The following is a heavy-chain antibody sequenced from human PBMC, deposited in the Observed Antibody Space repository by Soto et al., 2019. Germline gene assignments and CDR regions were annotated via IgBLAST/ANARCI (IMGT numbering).Heavy chain of an antibody. V-gene: IGHV1-8*01. Sequence: GASVKVSCKASGYTFTSYDINWVRQATGQGLEWMGWMNPNSGNTGYAQKFQGRVTMTRNTSISTAYMELSSLRSEDTAVYYCAREWADNYYYYMDVWGKGTTVTVSS. CDR2: MNPNSGNT. CDR3: AREWADNYYYYMDV. CDR1: GYTFTSYD. J-gene: IGHJ6*03. D-gene: IGHD2-8*01.